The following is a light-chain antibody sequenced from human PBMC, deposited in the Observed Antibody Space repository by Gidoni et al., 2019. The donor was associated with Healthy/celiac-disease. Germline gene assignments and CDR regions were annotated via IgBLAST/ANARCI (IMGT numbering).Light chain of an antibody. J-gene: IGLJ2*01. V-gene: IGLV3-21*01. Sequence: SYVLTQPPSVSVAPGKTATITCGGNNIVVKSVHWYQQKPGQAPVMVMYYDRDRPSGIPERFSGSNSGNTATLTISRVDAGDEADFYCQVWDNTNNQGGVFGGGTKLTVL. CDR1: NIVVKS. CDR2: YDR. CDR3: QVWDNTNNQGGV.